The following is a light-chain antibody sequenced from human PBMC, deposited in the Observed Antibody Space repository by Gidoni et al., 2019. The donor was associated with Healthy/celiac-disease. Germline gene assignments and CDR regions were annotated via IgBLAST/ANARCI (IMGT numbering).Light chain of an antibody. Sequence: QSVLTQPPSASGTPGQRVTISCSGSSSNIGSNTVNWYQQLPGTAPKPLIYSNNQRPSGVPDRFSGSKSGTSASLAISGLQSEDEADYYCAAWDDSLNGVVFGGGTKLPVL. J-gene: IGLJ2*01. CDR1: SSNIGSNT. V-gene: IGLV1-44*01. CDR3: AAWDDSLNGVV. CDR2: SNN.